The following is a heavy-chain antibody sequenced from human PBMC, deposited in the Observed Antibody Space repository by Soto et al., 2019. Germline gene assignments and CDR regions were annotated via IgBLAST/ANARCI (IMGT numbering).Heavy chain of an antibody. V-gene: IGHV1-8*01. CDR1: GYTFTNYD. Sequence: QVQLVQSGAEVKKPGASVKVSCKASGYTFTNYDINWVRQATGQGLEWMGWMNPNSGNTGSAQKFQGRVTMTRDTSISTAYMELNSLRSEDTAVYYCAARVAVADTDYWGQGTLVTVSS. J-gene: IGHJ4*02. CDR3: AARVAVADTDY. CDR2: MNPNSGNT. D-gene: IGHD6-19*01.